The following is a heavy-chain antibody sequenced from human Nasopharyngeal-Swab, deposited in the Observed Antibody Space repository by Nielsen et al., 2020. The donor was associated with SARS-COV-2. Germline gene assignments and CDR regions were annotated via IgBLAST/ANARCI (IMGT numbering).Heavy chain of an antibody. J-gene: IGHJ3*02. CDR2: IKQDGSER. D-gene: IGHD3-3*01. CDR3: AREQRMRSNYDFWSGYYNDAFDI. Sequence: GESLKISCAASGFTFSDYYMSWIRQAPGKGLEWVANIKQDGSERYYVDSVKGRFTISRDNAKNSLYLQMNSLRAEDTAVYYCAREQRMRSNYDFWSGYYNDAFDIWGQGTMVTVSS. CDR1: GFTFSDYY. V-gene: IGHV3-7*01.